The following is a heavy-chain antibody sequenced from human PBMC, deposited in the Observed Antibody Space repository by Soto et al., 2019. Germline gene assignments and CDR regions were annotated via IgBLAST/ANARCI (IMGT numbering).Heavy chain of an antibody. V-gene: IGHV1-3*04. Sequence: SVKVSCKASGYTFTAYGIHWVRHAPGQRLEWMGWINTGNGHTKYSQKFQGRVTITRDTSARTAYMELNSLRSEDTAVYYCASRGYDFWSGLGPWGERTLVTVSS. CDR1: GYTFTAYG. D-gene: IGHD3-3*01. CDR2: INTGNGHT. CDR3: ASRGYDFWSGLGP. J-gene: IGHJ5*02.